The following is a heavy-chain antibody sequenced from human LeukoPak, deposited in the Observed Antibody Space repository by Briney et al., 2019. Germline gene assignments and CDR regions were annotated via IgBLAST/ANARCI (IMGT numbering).Heavy chain of an antibody. Sequence: ASVKVSCKASGYTFNTFGITWVRQAPGQGLEWMGWISAYNGNTNYAQKLQGRVTMTTDTSTSTAYMELRSLRSDDTAVYYCVRGPVYNGSYYTYYYYMDVWGKGTTVTISS. CDR3: VRGPVYNGSYYTYYYYMDV. CDR2: ISAYNGNT. V-gene: IGHV1-18*01. J-gene: IGHJ6*03. D-gene: IGHD1-26*01. CDR1: GYTFNTFG.